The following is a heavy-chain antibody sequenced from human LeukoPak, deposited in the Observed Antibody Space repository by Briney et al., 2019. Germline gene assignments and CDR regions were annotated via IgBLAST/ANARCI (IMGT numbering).Heavy chain of an antibody. CDR2: MNPISGNT. J-gene: IGHJ4*02. CDR3: ARAGSGSYLFDY. Sequence: ASVKVSCKASGYTFTSYDINWVRQATVQGLEWMGWMNPISGNTGYAQKFQGRVTMTRNTSISTAYMELSSLRSEDTAVYYCARAGSGSYLFDYWGQGILVTVSS. D-gene: IGHD3-10*01. CDR1: GYTFTSYD. V-gene: IGHV1-8*01.